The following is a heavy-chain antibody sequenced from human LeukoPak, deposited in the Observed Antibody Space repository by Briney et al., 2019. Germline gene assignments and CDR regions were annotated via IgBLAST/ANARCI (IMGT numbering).Heavy chain of an antibody. V-gene: IGHV3-23*01. Sequence: GGSLRLSCAASGFTFSSYAMSWVRQAPGKGLEWVSAISGSGGSTYYADSVKGRFTTSRDNSKNTLYLQMNSLRAEDTAVYYCAKSPDYGDYSFDYWGQGTLVTVSS. CDR3: AKSPDYGDYSFDY. D-gene: IGHD4-17*01. CDR1: GFTFSSYA. CDR2: ISGSGGST. J-gene: IGHJ4*02.